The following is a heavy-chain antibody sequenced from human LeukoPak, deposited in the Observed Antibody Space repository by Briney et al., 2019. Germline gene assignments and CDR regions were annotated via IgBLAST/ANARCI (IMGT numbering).Heavy chain of an antibody. D-gene: IGHD6-6*01. CDR1: GGTFSSYA. J-gene: IGHJ5*02. CDR2: IIPIFGTA. V-gene: IGHV1-69*05. CDR3: ARIAARLQNWFDP. Sequence: GSSVKVSCKASGGTFSSYAISWVRQAPGQGLEWMGGIIPIFGTANYAQKFQGRVTITTDESTSTAYMELRSLKSEDTAVYYCARIAARLQNWFDPWGQGTLVTVSS.